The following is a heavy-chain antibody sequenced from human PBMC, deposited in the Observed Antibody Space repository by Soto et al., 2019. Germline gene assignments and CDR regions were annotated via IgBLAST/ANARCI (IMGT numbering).Heavy chain of an antibody. CDR1: GYTFTSYG. CDR3: AIDRGTIYYSSSWVHYYYGMDV. D-gene: IGHD6-13*01. J-gene: IGHJ6*02. CDR2: ISAYNGNT. V-gene: IGHV1-18*01. Sequence: GASVKVSCKASGYTFTSYGISWVRQAPGQGLEWMGWISAYNGNTNYAQKLQGRVTMTTDTSTSTAYMELRSLRSDDTAVYYCAIDRGTIYYSSSWVHYYYGMDVWGQGTTVTVSS.